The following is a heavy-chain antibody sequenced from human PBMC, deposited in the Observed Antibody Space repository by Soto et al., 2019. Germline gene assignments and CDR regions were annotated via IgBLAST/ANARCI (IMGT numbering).Heavy chain of an antibody. CDR3: AKNGDFWSWSMDV. CDR2: ISSSGDAT. J-gene: IGHJ6*02. V-gene: IGHV3-23*01. Sequence: GGSLRLSCAASGFTFSTYAMTWVRQAPGKGLEWVSIISSSGDATYYVDSVKGRFTISRDNSRNTLNLQMNSLRAEDTAVYYCAKNGDFWSWSMDVWGQGTTVTVSS. D-gene: IGHD3-3*01. CDR1: GFTFSTYA.